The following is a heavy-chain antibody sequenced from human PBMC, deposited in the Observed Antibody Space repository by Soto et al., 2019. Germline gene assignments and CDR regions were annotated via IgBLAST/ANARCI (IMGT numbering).Heavy chain of an antibody. CDR1: GFTFSSYG. Sequence: QVQLVESGGGVVQPGRSLRLSCAASGFTFSSYGMHWVRQAPGKGLEWGAVISYDGSNKYYADSVKGRFTISRDNSKNTLYLQMNSLRAEDTAVYYCAKEVITGTTSDYYYYYGMDVWGQGTTVTVSS. CDR2: ISYDGSNK. CDR3: AKEVITGTTSDYYYYYGMDV. V-gene: IGHV3-30*18. D-gene: IGHD1-7*01. J-gene: IGHJ6*02.